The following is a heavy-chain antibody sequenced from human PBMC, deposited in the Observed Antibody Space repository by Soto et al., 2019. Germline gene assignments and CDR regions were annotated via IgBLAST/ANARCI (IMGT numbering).Heavy chain of an antibody. Sequence: QVQLQQWGAGLLKPSETLSLTCAVYGGSFSGYYWSWIRQPPGKGLEWIGEINHSGSTNYNPSLKSRVTISVDTSKNQFSLKLSSVTAADTAVYYCARRIAVAGYFDYWGQGTLVTVSS. CDR1: GGSFSGYY. CDR2: INHSGST. CDR3: ARRIAVAGYFDY. V-gene: IGHV4-34*01. D-gene: IGHD6-19*01. J-gene: IGHJ4*02.